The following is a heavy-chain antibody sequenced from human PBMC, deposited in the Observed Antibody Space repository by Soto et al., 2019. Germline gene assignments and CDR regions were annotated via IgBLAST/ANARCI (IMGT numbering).Heavy chain of an antibody. V-gene: IGHV1-2*06. Sequence: ASVKVSCKASGYSFTAYYIHWVRHAPGQGLEWMVRINPNSGDTRFAPKFQSSVTMTHYTAIRTAYMQLSRLRSDDTAVYNPARDWYYCDSSGYSHPVWYYYYGMDVWGQGTTVTVSS. D-gene: IGHD3-22*01. CDR3: ARDWYYCDSSGYSHPVWYYYYGMDV. J-gene: IGHJ6*02. CDR1: GYSFTAYY. CDR2: INPNSGDT.